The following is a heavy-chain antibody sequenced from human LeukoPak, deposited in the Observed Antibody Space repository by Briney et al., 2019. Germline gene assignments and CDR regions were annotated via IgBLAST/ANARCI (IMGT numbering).Heavy chain of an antibody. CDR3: ARDQEGFDY. Sequence: ASVKVSCKASGYTFTSNYIHWVRQAPGQGLEWMGMIYPRDGSTSYAQKFQGRVTVTRDTSTSTVHMELSGLRSEDTAVYYCARDQEGFDYRGQGTLVTVSS. CDR1: GYTFTSNY. CDR2: IYPRDGST. J-gene: IGHJ4*02. V-gene: IGHV1-46*01.